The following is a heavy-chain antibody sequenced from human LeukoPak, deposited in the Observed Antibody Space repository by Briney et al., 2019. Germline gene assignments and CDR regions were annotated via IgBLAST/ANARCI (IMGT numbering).Heavy chain of an antibody. J-gene: IGHJ6*03. D-gene: IGHD4-17*01. V-gene: IGHV4-38-2*02. CDR2: IYHSGST. CDR1: GYSISSGYY. Sequence: SETLSLTCTVSGYSISSGYYWGWIRQPPGKGLEWIGSIYHSGSTYYNPSLKSRVTISVDTSKNQFSLKLSSVTAADTAVYYCARVKYGDPMRYYYYMDVWGKGTTVTISS. CDR3: ARVKYGDPMRYYYYMDV.